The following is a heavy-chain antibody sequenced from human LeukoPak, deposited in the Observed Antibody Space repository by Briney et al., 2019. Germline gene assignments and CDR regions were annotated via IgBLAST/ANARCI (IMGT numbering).Heavy chain of an antibody. CDR1: GFTFSSYS. CDR3: ARSVTGEPYDY. CDR2: ISSSSTYI. V-gene: IGHV3-21*01. J-gene: IGHJ4*02. Sequence: GGSLRLSCAASGFTFSSYSMNWVCQAPGKGLEWVSSISSSSTYIYYADSVKGRFTISRDNAKNSLYLQMNSLRAEDTAVYYCARSVTGEPYDYWGQGTLVTVSS. D-gene: IGHD2-21*02.